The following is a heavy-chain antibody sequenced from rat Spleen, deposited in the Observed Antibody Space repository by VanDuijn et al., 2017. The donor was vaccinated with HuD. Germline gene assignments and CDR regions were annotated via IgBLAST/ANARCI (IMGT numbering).Heavy chain of an antibody. CDR3: ARNSMFTTDYYHEGFDY. CDR1: GFTFSDYY. Sequence: EVQLVESGGGLVQPGRSLKLSCAVSGFTFSDYYMAWVRQAPKKGLEWVASINYEGSSTYYGDSVKGRFTISRDNAKSTLYLQMNSLRSEDTATYYCARNSMFTTDYYHEGFDYWGQGVMVTVSS. CDR2: INYEGSST. D-gene: IGHD1-6*01. J-gene: IGHJ2*01. V-gene: IGHV5-22*01.